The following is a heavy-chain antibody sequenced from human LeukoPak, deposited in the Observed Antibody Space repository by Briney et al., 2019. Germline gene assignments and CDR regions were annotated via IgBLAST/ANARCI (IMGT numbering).Heavy chain of an antibody. Sequence: GGSLRLSCAASGFTFRRYWMSWARQASGKGLEWVANIKQDGSEKYYEDSVKGRFTISRDNAKNSLYLQMNGLRAEDMALYYCARAPKAADGYFENWGQGTLVTVSS. CDR3: ARAPKAADGYFEN. V-gene: IGHV3-7*02. CDR2: IKQDGSEK. J-gene: IGHJ4*02. D-gene: IGHD6-13*01. CDR1: GFTFRRYW.